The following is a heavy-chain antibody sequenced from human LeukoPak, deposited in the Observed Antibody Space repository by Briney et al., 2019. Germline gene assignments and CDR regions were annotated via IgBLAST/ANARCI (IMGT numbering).Heavy chain of an antibody. J-gene: IGHJ4*02. D-gene: IGHD3-10*01. CDR2: INHSGST. V-gene: IGHV4-34*01. CDR3: ARCPSYYLFDY. Sequence: SETLSLTCAVYGGSFSGYYWSWIRQPPGKGLEWIGEINHSGSTNYNPSLKSRVTISVDTSKNQFSLKLSSVTAVDTAVYYCARCPSYYLFDYWGQGTLVTVSS. CDR1: GGSFSGYY.